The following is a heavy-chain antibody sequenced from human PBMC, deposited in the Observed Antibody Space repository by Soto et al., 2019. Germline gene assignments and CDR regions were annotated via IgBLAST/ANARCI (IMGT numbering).Heavy chain of an antibody. Sequence: EVQLVESGGGLVQPGGSLRLSCAASGFTFSNYWMHWVRQAPGKGLVWVSRINFDESTTTYADSVQGRFTISRDNAKNPLYLQLNSLRDEDTAIYYFVTGARTAGHVYHFDDWGQGALVTVSS. V-gene: IGHV3-74*01. CDR3: VTGARTAGHVYHFDD. J-gene: IGHJ4*02. CDR1: GFTFSNYW. CDR2: INFDESTT. D-gene: IGHD3-16*01.